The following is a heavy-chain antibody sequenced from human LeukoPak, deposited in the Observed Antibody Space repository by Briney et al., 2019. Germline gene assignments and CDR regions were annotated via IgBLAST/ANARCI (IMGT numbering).Heavy chain of an antibody. CDR2: INPSGGST. D-gene: IGHD3-10*01. V-gene: IGHV1-46*01. Sequence: ASVKVSCKASGYTFTSYYMHWVRQAPGQGLEWMGIINPSGGSTSYAQKFQGRVTMTRDTSTSTVYMELSSLRSEDPGVYFCARSGMYGSGDNWFDPWGQGTLVTVSS. CDR1: GYTFTSYY. CDR3: ARSGMYGSGDNWFDP. J-gene: IGHJ5*02.